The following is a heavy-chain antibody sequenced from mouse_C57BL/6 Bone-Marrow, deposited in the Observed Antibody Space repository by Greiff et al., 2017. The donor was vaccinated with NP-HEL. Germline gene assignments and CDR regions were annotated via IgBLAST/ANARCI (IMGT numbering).Heavy chain of an antibody. Sequence: VKLVESGAELVKPGASVKLSCKASGYTFTSYWMHWVKQRPGQGLEWIGMIHPNSGSTNYNEKFKSKATLTVDKSSSTAYMQLSSLTSEDSAVYYCAPLSGSSFFDYWGQGTTLTVSS. J-gene: IGHJ2*01. CDR2: IHPNSGST. CDR1: GYTFTSYW. D-gene: IGHD1-1*01. CDR3: APLSGSSFFDY. V-gene: IGHV1-64*01.